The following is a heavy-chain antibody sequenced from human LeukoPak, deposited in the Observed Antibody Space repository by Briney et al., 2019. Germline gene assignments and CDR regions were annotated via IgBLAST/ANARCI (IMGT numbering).Heavy chain of an antibody. Sequence: ASVKVSYKASGGTFSSYAISWVRQAPGQGLEWMGRIIPILGIANYAQKFQGRVTITADKSTSTAYMELSSLRSEDTAVYYCARVFDDSSGYGYWGQGTLVTVSS. CDR3: ARVFDDSSGYGY. V-gene: IGHV1-69*04. J-gene: IGHJ4*02. D-gene: IGHD3-22*01. CDR2: IIPILGIA. CDR1: GGTFSSYA.